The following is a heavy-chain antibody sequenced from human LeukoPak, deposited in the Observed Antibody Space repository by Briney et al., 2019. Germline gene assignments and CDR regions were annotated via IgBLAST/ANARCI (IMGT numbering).Heavy chain of an antibody. CDR3: AREGGATTGFDY. Sequence: ASVKVSCKASGYTFTSYGISWVRQAPGQGLEWMGRINPKSGGTNYAQKFQGRVTMTRDTSISTAYMELSGLRSDDTAVYYCAREGGATTGFDYWGQGTLVTVSS. D-gene: IGHD3-16*01. J-gene: IGHJ4*02. CDR1: GYTFTSYG. CDR2: INPKSGGT. V-gene: IGHV1-2*06.